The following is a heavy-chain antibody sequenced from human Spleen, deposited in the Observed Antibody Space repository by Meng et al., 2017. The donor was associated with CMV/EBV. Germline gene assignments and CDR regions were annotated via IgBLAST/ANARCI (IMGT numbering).Heavy chain of an antibody. V-gene: IGHV1-69*01. CDR1: DTFTTYG. D-gene: IGHD6-13*01. CDR3: ASRSGNSDRWYTEYFQH. Sequence: DTFTTYGFTWGRQAPGQGLEWVGGLVPIFGTPTYAQKFRGRVTITADDSTSTAYMEVSSLTSEDTAVYFCASRSGNSDRWYTEYFQHWGQGTLVTVSS. J-gene: IGHJ1*01. CDR2: LVPIFGTP.